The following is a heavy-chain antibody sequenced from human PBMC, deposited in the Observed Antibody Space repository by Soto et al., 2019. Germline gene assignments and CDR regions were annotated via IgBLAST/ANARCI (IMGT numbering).Heavy chain of an antibody. CDR2: IIPIFGTA. CDR1: GGTFGIYA. D-gene: IGHD3-22*01. Sequence: GASVKLSCKAPGGTFGIYASRWLRQSPGQGLEWMGGIIPIFGTANYAQKFQGRATITADESTSTAYMELSSLRSEDTAVYYCARSYYDSSGYLRGRYYFDYWGQGTTVTVSS. CDR3: ARSYYDSSGYLRGRYYFDY. V-gene: IGHV1-69*13. J-gene: IGHJ4*03.